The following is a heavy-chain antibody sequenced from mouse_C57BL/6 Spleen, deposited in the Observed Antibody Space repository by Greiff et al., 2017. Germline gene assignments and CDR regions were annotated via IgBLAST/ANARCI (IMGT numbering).Heavy chain of an antibody. D-gene: IGHD2-5*01. CDR2: IWSGGST. CDR1: GFSLTSYG. CDR3: AKPYSNYVRYAMDY. V-gene: IGHV2-4*01. J-gene: IGHJ4*01. Sequence: VQLQQSGPGLVQPSQSLSITCTVSGFSLTSYGVHWVRQPPGKGLEWLGVIWSGGSTDYNAAFISRLSISKDNSKSQVFFKMNSLQADDTAIYYCAKPYSNYVRYAMDYWGQGTSVTVSS.